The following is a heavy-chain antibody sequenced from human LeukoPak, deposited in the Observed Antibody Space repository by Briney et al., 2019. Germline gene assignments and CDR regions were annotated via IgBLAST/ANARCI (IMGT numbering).Heavy chain of an antibody. Sequence: GGSLGLSCAASGFTFSNYGVDWVRQAPGKGLEWVAVISYDGSNKYYGDSVKGRFTISRDNSKNTLYLQMNSLRAEDTAVYYCAKTSEGDNNSFDIWGPGTMVTVSS. CDR2: ISYDGSNK. J-gene: IGHJ3*02. CDR3: AKTSEGDNNSFDI. D-gene: IGHD1-1*01. V-gene: IGHV3-30*18. CDR1: GFTFSNYG.